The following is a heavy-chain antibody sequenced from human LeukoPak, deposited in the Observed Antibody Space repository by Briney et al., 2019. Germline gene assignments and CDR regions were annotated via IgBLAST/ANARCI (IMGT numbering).Heavy chain of an antibody. CDR2: ISYDGSNK. CDR1: GFTFSSYG. Sequence: PGGSLRLSCAASGFTFSSYGMHWVRQAPGKRLEWVAVISYDGSNKYYADSVKGRFTISRDNSKNTLYLQMNSLRAEDTAVYYCAKVNHYYDSSGLFDYWGQGTLVTVSS. V-gene: IGHV3-30*18. J-gene: IGHJ4*02. D-gene: IGHD3-22*01. CDR3: AKVNHYYDSSGLFDY.